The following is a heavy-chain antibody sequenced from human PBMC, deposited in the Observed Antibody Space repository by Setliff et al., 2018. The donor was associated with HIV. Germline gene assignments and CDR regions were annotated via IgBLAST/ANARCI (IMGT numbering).Heavy chain of an antibody. Sequence: PSETLSLTCTVSAVSIGGYSWSWIRQSPGKGLEWIGSIYSTDTTNHNPSLKSRVTISVDTSKNQFSLKLSSVTAADTAVYFCARLEKLDDISYFDYWGQGTLVTVSS. CDR2: IYSTDTT. V-gene: IGHV4-4*08. CDR1: AVSIGGYS. D-gene: IGHD3-3*02. J-gene: IGHJ4*02. CDR3: ARLEKLDDISYFDY.